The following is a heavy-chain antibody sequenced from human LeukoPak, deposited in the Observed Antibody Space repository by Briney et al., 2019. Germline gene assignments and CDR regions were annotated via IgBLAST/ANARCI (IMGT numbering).Heavy chain of an antibody. V-gene: IGHV1-69*13. CDR1: GGTFSSYA. CDR3: ARGPQWRRFVAVANYYMDV. Sequence: GASVKVSCKASGGTFSSYAISWVRQAPGQGLGWMGGIIPIFGTANYAQKFQGRVTITADASTSTAYMELSSLRSEDTAVYYCARGPQWRRFVAVANYYMDVWGKGTTVTVSS. D-gene: IGHD5-12*01. J-gene: IGHJ6*03. CDR2: IIPIFGTA.